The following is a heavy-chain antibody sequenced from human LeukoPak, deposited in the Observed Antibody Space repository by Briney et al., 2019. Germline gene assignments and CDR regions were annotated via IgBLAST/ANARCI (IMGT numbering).Heavy chain of an antibody. CDR2: ISAYNGNT. Sequence: ASVKVSCKASGYTFTSYGISWVRQAPGQGLEWMGWISAYNGNTNYAQKLRGRVTMTTDTSTSTAYMELRSLRSDDTALYYCAKDRPNYYHISGSYYKRNGDYWGRGTLVTVSS. V-gene: IGHV1-18*01. CDR1: GYTFTSYG. CDR3: AKDRPNYYHISGSYYKRNGDY. J-gene: IGHJ4*02. D-gene: IGHD3-22*01.